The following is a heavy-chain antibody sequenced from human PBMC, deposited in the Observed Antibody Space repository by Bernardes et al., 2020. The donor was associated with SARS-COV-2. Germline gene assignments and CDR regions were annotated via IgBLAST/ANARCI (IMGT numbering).Heavy chain of an antibody. D-gene: IGHD5-12*01. CDR3: ASHLISGSYAFDI. CDR1: GGSIGSYY. V-gene: IGHV4-59*01. CDR2: IYDSGRT. J-gene: IGHJ3*02. Sequence: SETLSLTCTVSGGSIGSYYWSWIRQPPGKGLEWIAYIYDSGRTNHNPSLKSRVTISVDTSKNQFSLKLSSVTAADTAVYYCASHLISGSYAFDIWGQGTMVTVSS.